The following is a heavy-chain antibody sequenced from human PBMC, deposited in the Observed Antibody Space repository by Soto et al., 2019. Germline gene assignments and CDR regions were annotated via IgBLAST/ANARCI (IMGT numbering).Heavy chain of an antibody. CDR1: GVPISSSSW. CDR2: IYHSGST. V-gene: IGHV4-4*02. CDR3: AGGFGSGHYDY. Sequence: QVQLQESGPGLVKPSGTLSLTRTVSGVPISSSSWWTWVRQPPGKGLEWVGEIYHSGSTNYNPSLKSRVAISVDKSKNQFSLKLTSVTAADTAVYYCAGGFGSGHYDYWGQGTLVTVSS. D-gene: IGHD3-10*01. J-gene: IGHJ4*02.